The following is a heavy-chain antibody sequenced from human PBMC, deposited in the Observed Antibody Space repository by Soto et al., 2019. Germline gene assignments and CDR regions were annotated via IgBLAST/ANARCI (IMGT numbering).Heavy chain of an antibody. Sequence: ASVKVSCKASGYTFTSYGISWVRQAPGQGLEWMGWISAYNGNTNYAQKLQGRVTMTTDTSTSTAYMELRSLRSDDTAVYYCARDGYYYGSGSYYTQPKDYYYYYYMDVWGKGTTVTVSS. J-gene: IGHJ6*03. CDR3: ARDGYYYGSGSYYTQPKDYYYYYYMDV. D-gene: IGHD3-10*01. CDR1: GYTFTSYG. CDR2: ISAYNGNT. V-gene: IGHV1-18*01.